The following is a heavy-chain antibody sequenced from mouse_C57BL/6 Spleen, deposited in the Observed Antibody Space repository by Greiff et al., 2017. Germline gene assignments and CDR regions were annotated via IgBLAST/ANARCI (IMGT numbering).Heavy chain of an antibody. D-gene: IGHD1-1*01. V-gene: IGHV5-4*03. CDR3: ESDPYYGSSLAWFAY. CDR1: GFTFTSYA. Sequence: EVKLMESGGGLVKPGGSLKLSCAASGFTFTSYAMSWVLQPPEKKLEWFETISDGGSYTYYPANVKGRIPISRDNAKNNLYLQMNHLKSEDTAMYYCESDPYYGSSLAWFAYWGQGTLVTVSA. CDR2: ISDGGSYT. J-gene: IGHJ3*01.